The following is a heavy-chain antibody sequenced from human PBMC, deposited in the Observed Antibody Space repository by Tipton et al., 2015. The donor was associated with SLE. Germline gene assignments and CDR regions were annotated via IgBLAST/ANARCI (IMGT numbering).Heavy chain of an antibody. CDR3: ARERRATYYDFWSGEGAFDY. CDR2: IYHSGST. J-gene: IGHJ4*02. CDR1: GGSISRNNW. Sequence: TLSLTCAVFGGSISRNNWWSWVRQPPGKGLEWIGEIYHSGSTNYNPSLKSRVTISVDKSKNQFSLKLSSVTAADTAVYYCARERRATYYDFWSGEGAFDYWGQGTLVTVSS. D-gene: IGHD3-3*01. V-gene: IGHV4-4*02.